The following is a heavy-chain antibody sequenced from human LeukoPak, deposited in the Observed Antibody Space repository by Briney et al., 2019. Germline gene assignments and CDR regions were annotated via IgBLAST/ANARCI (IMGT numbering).Heavy chain of an antibody. CDR2: INHSGST. J-gene: IGHJ6*03. Sequence: SETLSLTCAVYGGSFSGYYWSWIRQPPGKGLEWIGEINHSGSTNYNPSLKSRVTISVDTSKNQFSLKLSSVTAADTAVYYCAKRLRLGPNQYHMDVWGKGTTVTVSS. V-gene: IGHV4-34*01. CDR1: GGSFSGYY. D-gene: IGHD1-14*01. CDR3: AKRLRLGPNQYHMDV.